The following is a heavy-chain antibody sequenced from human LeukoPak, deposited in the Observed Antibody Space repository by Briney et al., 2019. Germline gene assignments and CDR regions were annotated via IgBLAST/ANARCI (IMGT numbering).Heavy chain of an antibody. CDR1: GGSISSYY. Sequence: SETLSLTCTVSGGSISSYYRSWIRQPPGKGLEWIGYIYYSGSTNYNPSLKSRVTISVDTSKNQFSLKLSSVTAADTAVYYCARYGTTGRPYYYYGMDVWGQGTTVTVSS. D-gene: IGHD1-1*01. V-gene: IGHV4-59*01. CDR2: IYYSGST. CDR3: ARYGTTGRPYYYYGMDV. J-gene: IGHJ6*02.